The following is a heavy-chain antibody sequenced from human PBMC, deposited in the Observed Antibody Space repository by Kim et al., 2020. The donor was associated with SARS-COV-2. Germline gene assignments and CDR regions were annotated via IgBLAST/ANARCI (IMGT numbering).Heavy chain of an antibody. V-gene: IGHV1-8*01. Sequence: GSAQRSKGRVTMTRNTSISTAYMELSSLRSEDTAVYYCAREGAPAATLDYWGQGTLVTVSS. D-gene: IGHD2-2*01. CDR3: AREGAPAATLDY. J-gene: IGHJ4*02.